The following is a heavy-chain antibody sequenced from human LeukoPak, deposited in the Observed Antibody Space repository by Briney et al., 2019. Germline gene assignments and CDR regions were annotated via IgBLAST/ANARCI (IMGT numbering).Heavy chain of an antibody. V-gene: IGHV3-11*03. CDR2: ISSSGSYT. Sequence: GGSLRLSCAASGFTFSDYYMSWIRQAPGKGLECISYISSSGSYTNFADSVKGRLTISRDNAKNSLYLQMNSLRAEDTAVYYCARRRDYFDYWGQGTLVTVSS. CDR3: ARRRDYFDY. J-gene: IGHJ4*02. CDR1: GFTFSDYY.